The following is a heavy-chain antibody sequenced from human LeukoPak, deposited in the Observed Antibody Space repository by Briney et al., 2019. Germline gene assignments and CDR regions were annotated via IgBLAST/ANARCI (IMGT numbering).Heavy chain of an antibody. Sequence: GGSLRLSCAASGFTFSRYAMNWVRQAPGKGLEWVSGISGSGGSTYYAESVKGRFTISRENPKTTLYLQMSSLRADDTAVYYCAKDGHSSGWYQEDCGGQGTLVTVP. J-gene: IGHJ4*02. CDR2: ISGSGGST. D-gene: IGHD6-19*01. CDR1: GFTFSRYA. V-gene: IGHV3-23*01. CDR3: AKDGHSSGWYQEDC.